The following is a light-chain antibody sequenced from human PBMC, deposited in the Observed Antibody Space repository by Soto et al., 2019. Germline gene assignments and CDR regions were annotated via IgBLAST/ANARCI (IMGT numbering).Light chain of an antibody. CDR3: QQYHSFST. CDR2: KTS. V-gene: IGKV1-5*03. CDR1: QSLDSW. Sequence: DIPMTHSPSTLSASVEDRVTITCRASQSLDSWLAWYQQKPGKPPKLLIYKTSILEFGVPSRFSGSGSGTLFTLTSSSLQPDDFATYYCQQYHSFSTFGQGTKVEIK. J-gene: IGKJ1*01.